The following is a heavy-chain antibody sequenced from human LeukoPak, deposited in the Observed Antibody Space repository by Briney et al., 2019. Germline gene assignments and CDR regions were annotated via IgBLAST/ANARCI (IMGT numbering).Heavy chain of an antibody. J-gene: IGHJ4*02. CDR2: ISGSGGST. V-gene: IGHV3-23*01. CDR3: AKDCYDFWSGPNNPDY. CDR1: GFTFSSYA. D-gene: IGHD3-3*01. Sequence: GGSLRLSCAASGFTFSSYAMSWVRQAPGKGLEWVSAISGSGGSTYYADSVKGRFTISRDNSKNTLYPQMNSLRAEDTAVYYCAKDCYDFWSGPNNPDYWGQGTLVTVSS.